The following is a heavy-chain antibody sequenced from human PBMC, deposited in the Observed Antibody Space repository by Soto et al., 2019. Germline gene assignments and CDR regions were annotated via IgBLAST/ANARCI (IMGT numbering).Heavy chain of an antibody. CDR1: GFTFNSHA. CDR3: AKDLLPNTFDY. CDR2: ISGSGGST. V-gene: IGHV3-23*01. J-gene: IGHJ4*02. Sequence: GESLKISCAVSGFTFNSHAMSWVRQAPGKGLEWVSAISGSGGSTYYADSVKGRFTISRDNSKNTLYLQMNSLRAEDTAVYYCAKDLLPNTFDYWGQGTLVTVSS.